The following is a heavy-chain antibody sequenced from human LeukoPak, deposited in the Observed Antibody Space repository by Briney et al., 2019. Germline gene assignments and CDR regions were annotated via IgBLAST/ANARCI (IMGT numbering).Heavy chain of an antibody. J-gene: IGHJ4*02. V-gene: IGHV3-23*01. Sequence: GGSLRLSCTASGFTFSSYTMSWVRQAPGKGLRWVSTITTGGPNTYYADSVKGRFTVSRDDSKNTLYLQVNSLRAEDTAVYYCAKDGGLWVSAHWGDSWGRGTLVTVSS. CDR3: AKDGGLWVSAHWGDS. CDR1: GFTFSSYT. D-gene: IGHD7-27*01. CDR2: ITTGGPNT.